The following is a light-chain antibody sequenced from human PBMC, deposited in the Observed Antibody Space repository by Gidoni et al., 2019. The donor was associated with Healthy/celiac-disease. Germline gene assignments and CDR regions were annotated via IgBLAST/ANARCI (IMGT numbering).Light chain of an antibody. V-gene: IGLV2-14*03. CDR1: SRDVGGYNY. J-gene: IGLJ2*01. CDR3: SSYTSSRSDVV. CDR2: DVS. Sequence: QSALTQPAPGSGFPGQSITISCTGTSRDVGGYNYVSWYQQHPGKAPTLMLSDVSNRPSGVSHRFSGSKSGNTASLTISGLQAVDEADYYCSSYTSSRSDVVFGGGTRLTVL.